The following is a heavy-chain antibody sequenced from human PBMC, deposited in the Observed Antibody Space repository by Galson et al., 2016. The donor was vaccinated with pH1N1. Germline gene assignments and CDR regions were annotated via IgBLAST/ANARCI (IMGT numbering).Heavy chain of an antibody. CDR2: ILYNGNDK. CDR1: GFIFSSCG. V-gene: IGHV3-30*12. CDR3: ARDESGYGDSFPDVFDI. J-gene: IGHJ3*02. Sequence: SLRLSCAASGFIFSSCGIYWVRQAPGKGLEWVGNILYNGNDKYYADSVKGRFTISRDSSMTTVHLQMISVTVEDTAVYFCARDESGYGDSFPDVFDIWGQGTMVTVSS. D-gene: IGHD4-17*01.